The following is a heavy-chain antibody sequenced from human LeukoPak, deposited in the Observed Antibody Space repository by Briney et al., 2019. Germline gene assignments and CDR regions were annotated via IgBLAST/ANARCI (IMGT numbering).Heavy chain of an antibody. J-gene: IGHJ5*02. CDR2: ISGSGGST. Sequence: PGGSLRLSCAASGFTFSSYAMSWVRQAPGKGLEWVSAISGSGGSTYYADSVKGRFTISRDNSKNTLYLQMNSLRAEDTAVCYCANLRPIYLYFDPWGQGTLVTVSS. CDR3: ANLRPIYLYFDP. CDR1: GFTFSSYA. D-gene: IGHD2-2*02. V-gene: IGHV3-23*01.